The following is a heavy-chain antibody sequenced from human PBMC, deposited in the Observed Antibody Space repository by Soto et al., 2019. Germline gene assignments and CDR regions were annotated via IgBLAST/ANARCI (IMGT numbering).Heavy chain of an antibody. V-gene: IGHV3-72*01. J-gene: IGHJ4*02. CDR2: SRNKANSYTT. CDR3: ARSRPPYYFDC. Sequence: EVQLVESGGGLVQPGGSLRLSCAASGFTFSDHYIDWVRQAPGKGLEWVGRSRNKANSYTTEYAASVKGRFTISSNDSNNALYLQMNSLKTDDTAVYYCARSRPPYYFDCWGQGTLVTVSS. CDR1: GFTFSDHY.